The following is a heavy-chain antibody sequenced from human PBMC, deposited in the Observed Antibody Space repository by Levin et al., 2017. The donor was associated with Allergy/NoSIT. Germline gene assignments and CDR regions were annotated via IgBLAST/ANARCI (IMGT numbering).Heavy chain of an antibody. CDR3: ARLITIFGVPKGFDY. V-gene: IGHV1-2*02. D-gene: IGHD3-3*01. CDR1: GYTFTGYY. Sequence: ASVKVSCKASGYTFTGYYLHWVRQAPGQGLEWMGWINTNSGGTNYAQKFQGRVTMTRDTTISTVYMELSRLRSDDTAVYYCARLITIFGVPKGFDYWGQGTLVTVSS. CDR2: INTNSGGT. J-gene: IGHJ4*02.